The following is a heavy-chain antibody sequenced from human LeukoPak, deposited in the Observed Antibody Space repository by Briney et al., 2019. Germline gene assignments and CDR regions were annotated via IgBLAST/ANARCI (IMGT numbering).Heavy chain of an antibody. CDR3: ARDANDYDSRGDAFDI. Sequence: PSETLSLTCAVSGGSISSSNWWSWVRQPPGKGREGIGEIYHSGSTNYNPSLKSRVTISVDKSKNQFSLKLSSVTAADTAVYYRARDANDYDSRGDAFDIWGQGTMVTVSS. D-gene: IGHD3-22*01. V-gene: IGHV4-4*02. CDR1: GGSISSSNW. CDR2: IYHSGST. J-gene: IGHJ3*02.